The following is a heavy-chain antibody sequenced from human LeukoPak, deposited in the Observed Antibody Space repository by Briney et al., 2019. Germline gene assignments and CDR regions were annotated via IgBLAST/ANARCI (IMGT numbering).Heavy chain of an antibody. CDR1: GFTFSDYG. CDR3: ARDNGYCSGGTCYASFDY. CDR2: ISTRATII. Sequence: GGSLRLSCAASGFTFSDYGMNWVRQVPGKGLEWVSFISTRATIIDYADSVKGRFTISRDNAKNSVFLQMNSLRDEDTAIYYCARDNGYCSGGTCYASFDYWGQGTLVTVSA. D-gene: IGHD2-15*01. J-gene: IGHJ4*02. V-gene: IGHV3-48*02.